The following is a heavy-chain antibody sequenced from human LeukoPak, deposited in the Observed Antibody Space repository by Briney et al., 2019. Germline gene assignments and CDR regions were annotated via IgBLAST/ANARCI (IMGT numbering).Heavy chain of an antibody. V-gene: IGHV4-61*01. J-gene: IGHJ3*02. CDR1: GGSVSSGSYY. D-gene: IGHD4-11*01. CDR2: IYYSGST. CDR3: ARADYSNYGDAFDI. Sequence: SETLSLTCTVSGGSVSSGSYYWSWLRQPPGKGLEGIGYIYYSGSTNYHPSLKSRVTISVDTSKNQFSLKLSSATAADTAVYYCARADYSNYGDAFDIWGQGTMVTVSS.